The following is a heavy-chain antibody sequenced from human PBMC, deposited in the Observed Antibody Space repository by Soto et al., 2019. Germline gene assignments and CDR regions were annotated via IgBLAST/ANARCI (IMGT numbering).Heavy chain of an antibody. J-gene: IGHJ6*02. CDR1: GGTFSSYA. CDR3: ARDPAGYYDSSGSLSRHYYYGMDV. V-gene: IGHV1-69*13. CDR2: IIPIFGTA. Sequence: AASVKVSCKASGGTFSSYAISWVRQAPGQGLEWMGGIIPIFGTANYAQKFQGRVTITADESTSTAYMELSSLRSEDTAVYYCARDPAGYYDSSGSLSRHYYYGMDVRGQGTTVTVSS. D-gene: IGHD3-22*01.